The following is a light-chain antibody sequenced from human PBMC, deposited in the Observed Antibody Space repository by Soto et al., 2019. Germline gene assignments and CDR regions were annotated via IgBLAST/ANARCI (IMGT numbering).Light chain of an antibody. Sequence: EIVMTQSPATLSVSPGERATLSCRASQSVSSNLAWYQQKPGQAPRLLIYGASTRATGIPARFSGSGSGTEFTLTIGSLQSEDFGVYYCQQYNNWPPWTFGQGTKVEIK. CDR2: GAS. V-gene: IGKV3-15*01. J-gene: IGKJ1*01. CDR1: QSVSSN. CDR3: QQYNNWPPWT.